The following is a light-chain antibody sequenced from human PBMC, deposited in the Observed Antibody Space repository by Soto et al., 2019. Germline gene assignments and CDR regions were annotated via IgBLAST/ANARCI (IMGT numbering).Light chain of an antibody. Sequence: PGERATLSCRASQSVSSYFAWYQRKPGQAPRLLIYDASTRAAGIPARFSGSGSGTDFTLTISSLEPEDFAVYYCQQRSDWPLTFGGGTKVEIK. J-gene: IGKJ4*01. CDR3: QQRSDWPLT. CDR1: QSVSSY. CDR2: DAS. V-gene: IGKV3-11*01.